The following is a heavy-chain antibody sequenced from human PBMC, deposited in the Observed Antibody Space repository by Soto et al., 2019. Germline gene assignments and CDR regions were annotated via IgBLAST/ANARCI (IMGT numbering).Heavy chain of an antibody. Sequence: PSETLSLTCTVSGGSISSYYWSWIRQPPGKGLEWIGYIHYSGSTNYNPSLKSRVTISVDTSKNQFSLKLSSVTAEDTAVYYCAKPYKLYSSSSFFDYWGQGTLVTVSS. CDR3: AKPYKLYSSSSFFDY. D-gene: IGHD6-6*01. V-gene: IGHV4-59*01. J-gene: IGHJ4*02. CDR2: IHYSGST. CDR1: GGSISSYY.